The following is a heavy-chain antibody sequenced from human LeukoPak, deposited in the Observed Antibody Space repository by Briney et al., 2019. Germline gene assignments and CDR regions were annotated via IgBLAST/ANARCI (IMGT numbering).Heavy chain of an antibody. J-gene: IGHJ4*02. Sequence: GASVKVSCKVSGYTFTDYYMHWVQQAPGKGLEWMGLVDPEDGETIYVEKFQGRVTITADTSTDTAYMELSSLRSEDTAVYYCATAGGWELPFDYWGQGTLVTVSS. CDR1: GYTFTDYY. V-gene: IGHV1-69-2*01. CDR2: VDPEDGET. D-gene: IGHD1-26*01. CDR3: ATAGGWELPFDY.